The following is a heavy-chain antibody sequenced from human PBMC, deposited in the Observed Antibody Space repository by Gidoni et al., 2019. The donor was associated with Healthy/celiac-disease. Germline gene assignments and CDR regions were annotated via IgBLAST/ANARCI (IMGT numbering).Heavy chain of an antibody. Sequence: GLEWMGGIIPIFGTANYAQKFQGRVTITADESTSTAYMELSSLRSEDTAVYYCARGLIVVVSWYYMDVWGKGTTVTVSS. J-gene: IGHJ6*03. CDR2: IIPIFGTA. D-gene: IGHD3-22*01. CDR3: ARGLIVVVSWYYMDV. V-gene: IGHV1-69*01.